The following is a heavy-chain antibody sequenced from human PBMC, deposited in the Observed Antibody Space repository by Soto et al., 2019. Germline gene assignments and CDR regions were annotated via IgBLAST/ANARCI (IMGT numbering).Heavy chain of an antibody. J-gene: IGHJ4*02. V-gene: IGHV3-48*03. D-gene: IGHD3-9*01. CDR3: AMKGGSLRYFDWLFNY. CDR1: GFTFSSYE. Sequence: GGSLRLSCAASGFTFSSYEMNWVRQAPGKGLEWVSYISSSGSTIYYADSVKGRFTISRDNAKNSLYLQMNSLRAEDTAVYYCAMKGGSLRYFDWLFNYWGQGTLGTVSS. CDR2: ISSSGSTI.